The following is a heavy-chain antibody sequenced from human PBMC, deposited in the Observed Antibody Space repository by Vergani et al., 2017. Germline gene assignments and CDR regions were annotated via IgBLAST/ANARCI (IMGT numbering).Heavy chain of an antibody. CDR3: ARDHRDYNNYPGTFDI. V-gene: IGHV3-11*01. Sequence: QVQLVESGGGLVKPGGSLRLSCAASWFSFSDQYMTWIRQAPGKGLEWVSYISNSGNTIEYADSVTGRFSISRDNAKSSLFLQMDSLRAEDTAVYYCARDHRDYNNYPGTFDIWGQGSMVTVSS. CDR2: ISNSGNTI. J-gene: IGHJ3*02. D-gene: IGHD5-24*01. CDR1: WFSFSDQY.